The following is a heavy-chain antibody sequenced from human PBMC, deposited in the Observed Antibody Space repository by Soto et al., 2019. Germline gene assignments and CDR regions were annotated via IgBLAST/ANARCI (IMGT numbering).Heavy chain of an antibody. V-gene: IGHV3-21*01. Sequence: EVQLVESGGGLVKPGGSLRLSCAASGFTFSSYSMNWVRQAPGKGLEWVSSISSSSSYIYYADSVKGRFTISRDNAKNSLYPQMNSLRAEDTAVYYCARDQPGYSYGYGLGYWGQGTLVTASS. CDR1: GFTFSSYS. CDR3: ARDQPGYSYGYGLGY. J-gene: IGHJ4*02. CDR2: ISSSSSYI. D-gene: IGHD5-18*01.